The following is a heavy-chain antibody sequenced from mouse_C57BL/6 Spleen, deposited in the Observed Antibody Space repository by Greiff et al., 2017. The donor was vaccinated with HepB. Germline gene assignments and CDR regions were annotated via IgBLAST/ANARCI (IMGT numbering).Heavy chain of an antibody. Sequence: QVHVKQSGAELVRPGASVTLSCKASGYTFTDYEMHWVKQTPVHGLEWIGAIDPETGGTAYNQKFKGKAILTADKSSSTAYMELRSLTSEDSAVYYCTRKDYYGPFAYWGQGTLVTVSA. CDR1: GYTFTDYE. J-gene: IGHJ3*01. CDR3: TRKDYYGPFAY. D-gene: IGHD1-2*01. CDR2: IDPETGGT. V-gene: IGHV1-15*01.